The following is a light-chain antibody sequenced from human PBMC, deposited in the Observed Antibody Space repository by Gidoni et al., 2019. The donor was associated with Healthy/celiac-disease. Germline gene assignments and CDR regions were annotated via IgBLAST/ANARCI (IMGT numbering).Light chain of an antibody. V-gene: IGLV1-51*01. J-gene: IGLJ3*02. CDR1: SSSIGNNY. Sequence: QSVLTQPPSVSAAPGQKVTISCSGSSSSIGNNYVSWYQQLPGTAPKLLIFEDNRRSSGIPDRFSGSKSGTSATLDIIGLQSGDEADYYCVTWDSSMGVLFGGGTKLTVL. CDR3: VTWDSSMGVL. CDR2: EDN.